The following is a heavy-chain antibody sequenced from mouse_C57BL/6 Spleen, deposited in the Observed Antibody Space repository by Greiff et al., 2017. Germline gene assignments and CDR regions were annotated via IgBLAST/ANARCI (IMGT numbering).Heavy chain of an antibody. D-gene: IGHD1-1*01. Sequence: QVHVKQPGAELVRPGSSVKLSCKASGYTFTSYWMHWVKQRPIQGLEWIGNIDPSDSETHYNQKFKDKATLTVDKSSSTAYMQLSSLTSEDSAVYYCARFDYYGSSPYYYAMDYWGQGTSVTVSS. CDR1: GYTFTSYW. CDR3: ARFDYYGSSPYYYAMDY. CDR2: IDPSDSET. V-gene: IGHV1-52*01. J-gene: IGHJ4*01.